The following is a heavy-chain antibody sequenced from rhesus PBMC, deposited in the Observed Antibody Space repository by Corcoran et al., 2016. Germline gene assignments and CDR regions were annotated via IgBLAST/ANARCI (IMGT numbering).Heavy chain of an antibody. D-gene: IGHD6-13*01. CDR2: ITYNGNT. CDR3: ARYSSTDYGLDS. CDR1: GGSIRSGYYY. Sequence: QVQLQESGPGLVKPSETLSLTCAVSGGSIRSGYYYWSWIRQPPGKGLEWIGYITYNGNTNYNPSLKSRVTISRDTSKNQFSLKLSSVTAADTAVYYCARYSSTDYGLDSWGQGVVVTVSS. J-gene: IGHJ6*01. V-gene: IGHV4-122*02.